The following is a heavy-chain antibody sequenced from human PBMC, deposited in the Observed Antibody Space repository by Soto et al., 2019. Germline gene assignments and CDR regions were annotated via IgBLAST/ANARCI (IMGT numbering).Heavy chain of an antibody. Sequence: SGESLKISCKGPGHLFNNHWIGWVRQTPGKGLEWMGLIFTRDSETKTSPSFQGHVSFSVDNSINTVYLQWTSLKTTDTGIYFCARGYFDSGHGYDLWGQGTLVTVPS. J-gene: IGHJ5*02. CDR1: GHLFNNHW. D-gene: IGHD3-10*01. V-gene: IGHV5-51*01. CDR3: ARGYFDSGHGYDL. CDR2: IFTRDSET.